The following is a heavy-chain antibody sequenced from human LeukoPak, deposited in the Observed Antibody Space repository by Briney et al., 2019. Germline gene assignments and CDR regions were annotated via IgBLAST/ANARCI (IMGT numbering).Heavy chain of an antibody. J-gene: IGHJ4*02. CDR2: INPNTGGT. Sequence: ASVKVSCKASGYTFTGYYMHWVRQAPGQGLEWMGWINPNTGGTNYAQKFQDRVTMTRDTSISTGYMELSRLRYGDTAVYYCARSPDILTGENFDYWGQGTLVTVSS. V-gene: IGHV1-2*02. D-gene: IGHD3-9*01. CDR3: ARSPDILTGENFDY. CDR1: GYTFTGYY.